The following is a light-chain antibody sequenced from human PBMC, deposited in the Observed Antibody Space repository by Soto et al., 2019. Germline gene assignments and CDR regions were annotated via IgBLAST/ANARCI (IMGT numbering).Light chain of an antibody. CDR3: QQSYSTPWT. V-gene: IGKV1-39*01. J-gene: IGKJ1*01. CDR2: GAS. Sequence: DIQMTQSPSSLSASVGDRVTISCRASQTISRDLTWYQQKPGKAPNLLIFGASTLQPGVPTRFSGSGSGTEFTLIISNLQPADFATYFCQQSYSTPWTVGQGTKVEIK. CDR1: QTISRD.